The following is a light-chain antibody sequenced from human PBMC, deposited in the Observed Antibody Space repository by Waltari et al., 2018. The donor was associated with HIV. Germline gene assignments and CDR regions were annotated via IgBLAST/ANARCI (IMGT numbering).Light chain of an antibody. CDR2: EVS. J-gene: IGLJ2*01. V-gene: IGLV2-8*01. CDR1: RRYVGGYNY. Sequence: QSALTQPPSSPWSPAQSVTFSCPGTRRYVGGYNYAAGYQQHPGKAPKLMIYEVSKRPSGVPDRFSGSKSGNTASLTVSGLQAEDEADYYCSSYAGSNNFLFGGGTKLTVL. CDR3: SSYAGSNNFL.